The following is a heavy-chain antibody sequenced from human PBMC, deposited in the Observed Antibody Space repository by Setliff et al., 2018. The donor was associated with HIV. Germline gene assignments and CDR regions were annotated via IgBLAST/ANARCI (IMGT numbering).Heavy chain of an antibody. CDR3: ATYADRESNRFDP. D-gene: IGHD3-10*01. Sequence: SETLSLTCTVSGGSISSGSYYWNWIRQPAGKGLEWIGRIYTSGNTNSNPSLKRRVTISVDTSKNQFSLKLSSVTAADTAVYYCATYADRESNRFDPWGQGILVTVSS. CDR2: IYTSGNT. V-gene: IGHV4-61*02. J-gene: IGHJ5*02. CDR1: GGSISSGSYY.